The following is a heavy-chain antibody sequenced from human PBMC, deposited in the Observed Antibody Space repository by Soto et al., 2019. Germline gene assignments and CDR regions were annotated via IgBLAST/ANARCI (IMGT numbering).Heavy chain of an antibody. J-gene: IGHJ4*02. V-gene: IGHV4-28*01. Sequence: QVQLQESGPGLVKPSDTLSLTCAVSGYSISSSNWWGWIRQPPGKGLEWIGYIYYSGTTYYNPSLKRRVPLSVDTSQNQFSLKLTSVTAVDTAVYYCARRAIQGPIDYWGQGTLVTVSS. CDR2: IYYSGTT. CDR3: ARRAIQGPIDY. CDR1: GYSISSSNW.